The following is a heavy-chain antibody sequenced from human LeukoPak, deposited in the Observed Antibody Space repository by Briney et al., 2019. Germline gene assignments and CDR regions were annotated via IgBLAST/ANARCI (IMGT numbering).Heavy chain of an antibody. CDR3: ARDGLTLPSDY. CDR1: GYTFTSYG. V-gene: IGHV1-18*01. J-gene: IGHJ4*02. CDR2: ISAYNGNT. Sequence: ASVKVSCKAFGYTFTSYGFTWVRQAPGRGLEWMGWISAYNGNTKYAQKLQDRVTMTTDTSTSTAYMELRSLRSHDTAVYYCARDGLTLPSDYWGQGTLVTVSS. D-gene: IGHD2-15*01.